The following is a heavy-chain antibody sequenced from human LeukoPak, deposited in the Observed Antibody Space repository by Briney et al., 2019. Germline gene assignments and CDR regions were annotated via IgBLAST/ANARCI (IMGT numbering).Heavy chain of an antibody. CDR3: ARVTSGEFADY. Sequence: PSETLSLTCTVSGGSISIGGYYWSWIRQHPGKGLEWIGYIYYSGITYYNPSLKSRVTISVDTSKNQFSLYLSSVTAADTAVYYCARVTSGEFADYWGQGTLVTV. J-gene: IGHJ4*02. CDR1: GGSISIGGYY. CDR2: IYYSGIT. V-gene: IGHV4-31*03. D-gene: IGHD3-10*01.